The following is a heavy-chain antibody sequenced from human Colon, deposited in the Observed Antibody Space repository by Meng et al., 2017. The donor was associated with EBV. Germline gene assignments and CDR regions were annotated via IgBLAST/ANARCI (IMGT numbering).Heavy chain of an antibody. J-gene: IGHJ4*02. CDR2: IYYTGST. Sequence: QLQRQESGPGLVWPSETLSLTCSVAGDSSSGSGDYWGWVRQPTGKGLEWIGNIYYTGSTYYNPSLKSRVTISVETSKNQFSLKVTSMTAADTAVYYCARDGPLLWGPGTLVTVSS. CDR3: ARDGPLL. V-gene: IGHV4-39*07. CDR1: GDSSSGSGDY.